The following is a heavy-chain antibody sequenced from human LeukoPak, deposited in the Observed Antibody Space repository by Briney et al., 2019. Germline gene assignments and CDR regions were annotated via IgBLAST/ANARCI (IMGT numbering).Heavy chain of an antibody. CDR2: ISYDGSNK. J-gene: IGHJ4*02. CDR3: ARDTTVAGLFDY. V-gene: IGHV3-30*01. CDR1: GFTFSSYA. Sequence: GGSLRLSCAASGFTFSSYAMSWVRQAPGKGLEWVAVISYDGSNKYYADSVKGRFTISRDNSKNTLYLQMNGLRAEDTAVYYCARDTTVAGLFDYWGQGTLVTVSS. D-gene: IGHD6-19*01.